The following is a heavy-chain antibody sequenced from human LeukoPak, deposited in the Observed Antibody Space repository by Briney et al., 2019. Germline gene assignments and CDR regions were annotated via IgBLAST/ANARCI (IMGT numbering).Heavy chain of an antibody. V-gene: IGHV1-2*02. Sequence: ASVKVSCKASGYTFTGYYMHWVRQAPGQGLEWMEWINPNSGDTNYAQKFQGRVTATRDTSISTAYMELSRLRSDDTAVYYCARVGSSGWYVHPTLDYWGQGTLVTVSS. CDR1: GYTFTGYY. CDR2: INPNSGDT. J-gene: IGHJ4*02. D-gene: IGHD6-19*01. CDR3: ARVGSSGWYVHPTLDY.